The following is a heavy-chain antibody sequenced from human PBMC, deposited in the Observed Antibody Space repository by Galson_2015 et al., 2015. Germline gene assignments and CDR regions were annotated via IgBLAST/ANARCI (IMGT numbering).Heavy chain of an antibody. CDR1: GFTFSSYA. CDR3: ARERSIFGVVIDAFDI. J-gene: IGHJ3*02. D-gene: IGHD3-3*01. V-gene: IGHV3-30*01. CDR2: ISYDGSNK. Sequence: SLRLSCAASGFTFSSYAMHWVRQAPGKGLEWVAVISYDGSNKYYADSVKGRFTISRDNSKNTLYLQMNSLRAEDTAVYYCARERSIFGVVIDAFDIWGQGTMVTVSS.